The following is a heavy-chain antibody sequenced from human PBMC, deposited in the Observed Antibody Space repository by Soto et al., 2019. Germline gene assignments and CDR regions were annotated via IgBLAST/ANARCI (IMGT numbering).Heavy chain of an antibody. Sequence: EVQLVESGGVVVQPGGSLRLSCADSGFTFDDYTMHWVRQAPGKGLEWVSLISWDGGSTYYADSVKGRFTISRDNSKNSLYLQMNSLRTEDTALYYCAKDMWTDYGKPYYYYGMDVWGQGTTVTVSS. J-gene: IGHJ6*02. CDR2: ISWDGGST. CDR1: GFTFDDYT. CDR3: AKDMWTDYGKPYYYYGMDV. D-gene: IGHD4-17*01. V-gene: IGHV3-43*01.